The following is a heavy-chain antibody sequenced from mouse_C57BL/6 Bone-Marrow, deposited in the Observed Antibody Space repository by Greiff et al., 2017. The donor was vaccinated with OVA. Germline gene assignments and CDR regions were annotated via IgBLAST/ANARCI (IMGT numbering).Heavy chain of an antibody. CDR1: GFNIKDDY. CDR2: IDPENGDT. Sequence: EVQGVESGAELVRPGASVKLSCTASGFNIKDDYMHWVKQRPEQGLEWTGWIDPENGDTEYASKFQGKATITADTSSNTAYLQLSSLTSEDTAVYYCTSILFAYWGQGTLVTVSA. J-gene: IGHJ3*01. CDR3: TSILFAY. V-gene: IGHV14-4*01.